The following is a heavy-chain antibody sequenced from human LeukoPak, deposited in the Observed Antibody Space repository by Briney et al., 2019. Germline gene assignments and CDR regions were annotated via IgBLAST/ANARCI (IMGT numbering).Heavy chain of an antibody. CDR2: IYYSGSA. J-gene: IGHJ4*02. Sequence: PSETLSLTCTFSGGSISTYYWSWIRQPPGKGLEWIGYIYYSGSANYNPSLKSRVTMSVDTSKNQFSLKLTSVTAADTAVYYCAGARGVAVGFDYWGQGTLVTVSS. V-gene: IGHV4-59*01. CDR3: AGARGVAVGFDY. D-gene: IGHD6-19*01. CDR1: GGSISTYY.